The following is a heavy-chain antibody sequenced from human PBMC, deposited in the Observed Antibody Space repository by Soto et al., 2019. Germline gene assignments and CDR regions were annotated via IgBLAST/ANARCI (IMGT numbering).Heavy chain of an antibody. CDR2: ISSSSSYT. D-gene: IGHD3-9*01. CDR3: ARAFLGRLRYSDY. V-gene: IGHV3-11*06. Sequence: GGSLRLSCAASGFTFSDYYMSWIRQAPGKGLEWVSYISSSSSYTNYADSVKGRFTISRDNAKNSLYLQMNSLRAEDTAVYYCARAFLGRLRYSDYWGQGTLVTVAS. CDR1: GFTFSDYY. J-gene: IGHJ4*02.